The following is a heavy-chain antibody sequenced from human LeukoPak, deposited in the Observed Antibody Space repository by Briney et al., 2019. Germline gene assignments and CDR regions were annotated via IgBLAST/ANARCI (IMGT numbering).Heavy chain of an antibody. J-gene: IGHJ4*02. CDR1: GFTFSSYA. Sequence: GGSLRLSCAASGFTFSSYAMSWVRQAPGKGLEWVSAISGSGSSTYYADSVKGRFTISRDNSKNTLYLQMNSLRAEDTAVYYCATNLGITGTFDYWGQGTLFTVSS. D-gene: IGHD1-20*01. V-gene: IGHV3-23*01. CDR2: ISGSGSST. CDR3: ATNLGITGTFDY.